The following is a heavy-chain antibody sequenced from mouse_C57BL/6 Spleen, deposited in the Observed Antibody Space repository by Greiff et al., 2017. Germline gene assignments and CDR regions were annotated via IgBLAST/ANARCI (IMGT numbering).Heavy chain of an antibody. Sequence: EVQRVESEGGLVQPGSSMKLSCTASGFTFSDYYMAWVRQVPEKGLEWVANINYDGSSTYYLDSLKSRFIISRDNAKNILYLQMSSLKSEDTATYYCARYDGYYFYWYFDVWGTGTTVTVSS. CDR3: ARYDGYYFYWYFDV. D-gene: IGHD2-3*01. J-gene: IGHJ1*03. V-gene: IGHV5-16*01. CDR2: INYDGSST. CDR1: GFTFSDYY.